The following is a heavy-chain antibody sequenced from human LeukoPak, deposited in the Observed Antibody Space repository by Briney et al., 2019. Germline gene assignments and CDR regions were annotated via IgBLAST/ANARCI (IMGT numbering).Heavy chain of an antibody. CDR2: SIPIFGTA. CDR1: GGSFISYD. V-gene: IGHV1-69*13. CDR3: ARDNAQTMIVVVGSGDAFDI. D-gene: IGHD3-22*01. J-gene: IGHJ3*02. Sequence: GASVKVSCKATGGSFISYDISWVRQAPGQGLEWMGGSIPIFGTANYAQKFQGRVTITADESTSTAYMELSSLRSEDTAVYYCARDNAQTMIVVVGSGDAFDIWGQGTMVTVSS.